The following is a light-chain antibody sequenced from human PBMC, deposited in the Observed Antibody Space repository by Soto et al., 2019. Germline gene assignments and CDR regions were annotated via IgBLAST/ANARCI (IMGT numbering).Light chain of an antibody. V-gene: IGLV2-11*01. CDR1: SSDVGGYNY. Sequence: QSVLTQPRSVSGSPGQSVTISCTGTSSDVGGYNYVSWYQQHPGKAPKLMIYDVSKRPSGVPDRFSGSKSGNTASLTISGLQAEDEADYYCCSYAGNYTPVVFGGGTKVTVL. CDR2: DVS. CDR3: CSYAGNYTPVV. J-gene: IGLJ2*01.